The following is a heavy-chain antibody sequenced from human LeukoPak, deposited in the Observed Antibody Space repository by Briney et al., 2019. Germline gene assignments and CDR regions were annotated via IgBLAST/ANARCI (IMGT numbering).Heavy chain of an antibody. CDR1: GFTFSSYS. V-gene: IGHV3-21*01. J-gene: IGHJ4*02. CDR3: ARTLD. Sequence: GGSLRLSCAASGFTFSSYSMNWVRPAPGKGLEWVSSISNSSSYIYYAHSVKGRFTISRDNAKNSLYLQMNSLRAEDTAVYYCARTLDWGQGTLVSVSS. CDR2: ISNSSSYI.